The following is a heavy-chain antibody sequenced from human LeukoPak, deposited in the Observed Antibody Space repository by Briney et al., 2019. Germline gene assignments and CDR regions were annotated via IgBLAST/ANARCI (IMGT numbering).Heavy chain of an antibody. J-gene: IGHJ4*02. Sequence: SETLSLTCAVYGGSFSGYYWSWIRQPPGKGLEWIGEINHSGSTYYNPSLKSRVTISVDTSKNQFSLKLSSVTAADTAVYYCARREGYPYYFDYWGQGTLVTVSS. D-gene: IGHD3-16*02. V-gene: IGHV4-34*01. CDR3: ARREGYPYYFDY. CDR1: GGSFSGYY. CDR2: INHSGST.